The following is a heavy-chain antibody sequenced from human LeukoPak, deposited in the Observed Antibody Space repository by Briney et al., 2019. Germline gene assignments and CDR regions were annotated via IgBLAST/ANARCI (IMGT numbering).Heavy chain of an antibody. V-gene: IGHV4-39*01. CDR1: GRSISTSSSY. D-gene: IGHD3-22*01. CDR2: IYTSGTT. CDR3: ARGIPGYFGTSGYYYEY. J-gene: IGHJ4*02. Sequence: SETLSLTCSVSGRSISTSSSYWGWIRQSPGKGLEWIGSIYTSGTTHYNPSLKSRVTMSVDLSKNQFSLHLSSVTAADTAVYYCARGIPGYFGTSGYYYEYWGQGTLVTVSS.